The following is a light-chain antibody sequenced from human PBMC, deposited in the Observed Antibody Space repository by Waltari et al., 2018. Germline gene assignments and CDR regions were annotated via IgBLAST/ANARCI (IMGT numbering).Light chain of an antibody. CDR3: ATWDNTLSGWV. V-gene: IGLV1-36*01. CDR1: RSNIGNNA. CDR2: YDD. Sequence: QSVLTQPPSVSEAPRQRVAISCSGSRSNIGNNAVNWYLQVPGKAPKLLIYYDDLLPSGVSARFSGSRSGTSASLAISGLQSEDEDDYYCATWDNTLSGWVFGGGTRLTVL. J-gene: IGLJ3*02.